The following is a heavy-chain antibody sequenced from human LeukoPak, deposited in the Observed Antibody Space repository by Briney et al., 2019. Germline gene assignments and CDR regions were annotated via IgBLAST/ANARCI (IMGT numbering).Heavy chain of an antibody. V-gene: IGHV3-30*18. D-gene: IGHD6-19*01. Sequence: GGSLRLSCAASGFTFSSYGMHWVRQAPGKGLEWVAVISYDGSNKYYADSVKGRFTISRDNSKNTLYLQMNSLRAEDTAVYYCAKFSAGLAHDYWGQGTLVTVSS. CDR3: AKFSAGLAHDY. CDR2: ISYDGSNK. CDR1: GFTFSSYG. J-gene: IGHJ4*02.